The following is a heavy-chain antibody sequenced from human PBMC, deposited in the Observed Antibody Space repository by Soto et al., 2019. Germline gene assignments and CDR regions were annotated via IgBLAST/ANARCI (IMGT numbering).Heavy chain of an antibody. V-gene: IGHV4-4*07. D-gene: IGHD3-3*01. CDR2: IYSSGNT. CDR1: GGTISGYY. Sequence: SETLSLTCSVSGGTISGYYWTWIRQPAGQGPEWIGRIYSSGNTKYNPSLQSRVTMSLDTSTNQFSLRLTSVTAADTAVYYCARGQRFSDWFDPWGQGTLVTVSS. CDR3: ARGQRFSDWFDP. J-gene: IGHJ5*02.